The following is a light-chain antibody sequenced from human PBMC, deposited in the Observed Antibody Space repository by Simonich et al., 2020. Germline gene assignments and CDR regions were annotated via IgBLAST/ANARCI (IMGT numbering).Light chain of an antibody. J-gene: IGKJ4*01. CDR2: WAP. Sequence: DIVMTQSPDSMAVSLGERATINCKSSQSVLYSSNNKNYLAWYQQKPGQPPKLLIYWAPTRESGVPDRFSGSGSGTDFTLTISSLQAEDVAVYYCQQRSNWLTFGGGTKVEIK. CDR1: QSVLYSSNNKNY. V-gene: IGKV4-1*01. CDR3: QQRSNWLT.